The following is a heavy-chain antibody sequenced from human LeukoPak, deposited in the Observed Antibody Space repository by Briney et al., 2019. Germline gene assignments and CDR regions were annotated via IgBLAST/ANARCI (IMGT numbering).Heavy chain of an antibody. Sequence: PGRSLRLSCEASGFTFSTLAMHWVRQAPGKGPEWVAVIFDENNKFHADSVKGRFTISRDNSKNTLYLQMNSLRTEDTAVYYCARDPIAAAPDYFDYWGQGTLATVSS. CDR1: GFTFSTLA. V-gene: IGHV3-30*04. D-gene: IGHD6-6*01. CDR2: IFDENNK. CDR3: ARDPIAAAPDYFDY. J-gene: IGHJ4*02.